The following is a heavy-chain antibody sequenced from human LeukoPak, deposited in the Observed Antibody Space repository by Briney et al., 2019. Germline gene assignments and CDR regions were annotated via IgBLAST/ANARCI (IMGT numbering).Heavy chain of an antibody. V-gene: IGHV4-4*02. D-gene: IGHD3-10*01. J-gene: IGHJ4*02. CDR1: GDSISSNKW. Sequence: SETLSLTCAVSGDSISSNKWWSGVRQPRGKGLEWLGEIYRSGSTNYNPSLNSRLTISLDKSKNQFSLNVSSVTAADTAVYYCARDPGTIPPYYFDYWGQGILVTVSS. CDR3: ARDPGTIPPYYFDY. CDR2: IYRSGST.